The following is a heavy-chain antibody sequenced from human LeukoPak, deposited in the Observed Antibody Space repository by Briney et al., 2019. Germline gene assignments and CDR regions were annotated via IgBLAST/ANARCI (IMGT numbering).Heavy chain of an antibody. CDR2: ISYGGSSE. V-gene: IGHV3-30*03. CDR3: AREGSYDPWEYYYYYVDV. D-gene: IGHD5-18*01. CDR1: GFTFSSYG. Sequence: PGGSLRLSCAASGFTFSSYGMHWVRQAPGKGLEWVAVISYGGSSEYYADSVRGRFTISRDNSKNTLYLQMNSLRAEDTAVYYCAREGSYDPWEYYYYYVDVWGKGTTVIVSS. J-gene: IGHJ6*03.